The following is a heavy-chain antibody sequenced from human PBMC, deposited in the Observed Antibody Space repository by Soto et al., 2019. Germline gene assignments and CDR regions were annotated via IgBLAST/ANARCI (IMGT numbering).Heavy chain of an antibody. CDR1: GGSFSGYY. V-gene: IGHV4-34*01. J-gene: IGHJ4*02. CDR2: INHSGST. CDR3: ARGKGIDY. Sequence: QVQLQQWGAGLLKPSETLSLTCAVYGGSFSGYYWSWIRQPPGKGLEWIGEINHSGSTNYNPSLKSRVTISVDTSKNQFSLKLSSVTAADTAVYYCARGKGIDYWGQGTLVTVSS.